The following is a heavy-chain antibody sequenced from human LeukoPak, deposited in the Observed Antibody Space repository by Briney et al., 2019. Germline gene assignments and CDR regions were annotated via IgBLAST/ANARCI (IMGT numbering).Heavy chain of an antibody. CDR3: AKGRAGNYYYDSSDY. V-gene: IGHV3-53*01. J-gene: IGHJ4*02. D-gene: IGHD3-22*01. CDR2: ISPGGPT. Sequence: GGSLRLSCTVSGFTVSSNSMSWVRQAPGKGLEWVSGISPGGPTYYAASVKGRFTISRDNSKNTLYLQMNSLRAEDTAVYYCAKGRAGNYYYDSSDYWGQGTLVTVSS. CDR1: GFTVSSNS.